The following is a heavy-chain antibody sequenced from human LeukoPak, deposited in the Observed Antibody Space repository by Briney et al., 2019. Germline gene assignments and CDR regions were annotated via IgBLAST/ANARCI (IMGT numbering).Heavy chain of an antibody. CDR2: ISAYNGNT. D-gene: IGHD3-10*01. CDR1: GGTFSSYA. V-gene: IGHV1-18*01. CDR3: ARGRLGTWFGELKA. Sequence: ASVKVSCKASGGTFSSYAISWVRQAPGQGLEWMGWISAYNGNTNYAQKLQGRVTMTTDKSTSTAYMELSRLRSDDTAVYYCARGRLGTWFGELKAWGQGTLVTVSS. J-gene: IGHJ5*02.